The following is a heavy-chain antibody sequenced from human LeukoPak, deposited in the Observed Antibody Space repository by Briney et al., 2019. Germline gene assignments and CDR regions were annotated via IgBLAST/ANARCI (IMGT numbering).Heavy chain of an antibody. CDR1: GFTFSSYA. CDR2: ISYDGSNK. D-gene: IGHD2-21*02. Sequence: GGSLRLSCAASGFTFSSYAMHWVRQAPGKGLEWVAVISYDGSNKYYADSVKGRFTISRDNSKNTLYLQMNSLRAEDTAVYYCAYDAVTDNAFDIWGQGTMVTVSS. J-gene: IGHJ3*02. CDR3: AYDAVTDNAFDI. V-gene: IGHV3-30-3*01.